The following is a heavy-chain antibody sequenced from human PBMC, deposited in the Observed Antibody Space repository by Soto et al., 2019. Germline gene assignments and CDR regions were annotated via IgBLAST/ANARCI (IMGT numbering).Heavy chain of an antibody. J-gene: IGHJ4*02. CDR1: GFTFSSYG. CDR2: ISYDGSNK. V-gene: IGHV3-30*18. D-gene: IGHD3-10*01. Sequence: GGSLRLSCAASGFTFSSYGMHWVRQAPGKGLEWVAVISYDGSNKYYADSVKGRFTISRDNSKNTLYLQMNSLRAEDTAVYYCAKDVEPPMVRGVHYFDYWGQGTLVTVSS. CDR3: AKDVEPPMVRGVHYFDY.